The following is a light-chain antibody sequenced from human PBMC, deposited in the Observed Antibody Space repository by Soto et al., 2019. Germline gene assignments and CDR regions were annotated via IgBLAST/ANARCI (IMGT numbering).Light chain of an antibody. CDR3: SSDTTSNTRQVV. Sequence: QSALTQPASVSGSPGQTITISCTGTSSNVGGSNYVYWYQQHPGKAPKFMIYDVSNRPSGVSKRFSGSKSGNTASLTIAGLQAEDDAYDYRSSDTTSNTRQVVFGAGTKLTVL. V-gene: IGLV2-14*01. CDR1: SSNVGGSNY. CDR2: DVS. J-gene: IGLJ2*01.